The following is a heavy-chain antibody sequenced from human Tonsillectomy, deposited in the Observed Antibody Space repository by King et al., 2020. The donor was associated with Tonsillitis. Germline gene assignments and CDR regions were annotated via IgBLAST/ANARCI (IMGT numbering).Heavy chain of an antibody. CDR2: IWYDGSNK. CDR3: AGLTYYYGSGSYYEPTNYYMDV. J-gene: IGHJ6*03. D-gene: IGHD3-10*01. V-gene: IGHV3-33*01. Sequence: VQLVESGGGVVQPGRSLRISCAASGFTFSSYGMHWVRQDPGKGLEWVAVIWYDGSNKYYADSVKGRFTISRDNSKNTLYLQMNSLRAEDTAVYYCAGLTYYYGSGSYYEPTNYYMDVWGKGTTVTVSS. CDR1: GFTFSSYG.